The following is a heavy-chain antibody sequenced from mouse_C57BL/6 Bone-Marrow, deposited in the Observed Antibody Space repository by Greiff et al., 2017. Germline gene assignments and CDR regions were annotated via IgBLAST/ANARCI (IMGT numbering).Heavy chain of an antibody. D-gene: IGHD3-2*02. CDR1: GYTFTSYW. CDR2: IDPSDSYT. J-gene: IGHJ3*01. V-gene: IGHV1-59*01. Sequence: QVQLKESGAELVRPGTSVKLSCKASGYTFTSYWMHWVKQRPGQGLEWIGVIDPSDSYTNYNQKFKGKATLTVDTSSSTAYMQLSSLTSEDSAVYYCARWETAQAKAWFAYWGQGTLVTVSA. CDR3: ARWETAQAKAWFAY.